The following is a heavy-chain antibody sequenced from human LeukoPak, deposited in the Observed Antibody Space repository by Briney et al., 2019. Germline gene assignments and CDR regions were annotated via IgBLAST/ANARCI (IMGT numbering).Heavy chain of an antibody. CDR2: IKQDGSEK. D-gene: IGHD3-16*01. V-gene: IGHV3-7*01. CDR3: ARASIDYDYVFYWYFDL. J-gene: IGHJ2*01. CDR1: GFTFSSYW. Sequence: GGSLRLSCAASGFTFSSYWMSWVRQAPGKGLEWVANIKQDGSEKYYVDSVKGRFTISRDNAKNSLYLQMNSLRAEDTAVYYCARASIDYDYVFYWYFDLWGRGTLVTVSS.